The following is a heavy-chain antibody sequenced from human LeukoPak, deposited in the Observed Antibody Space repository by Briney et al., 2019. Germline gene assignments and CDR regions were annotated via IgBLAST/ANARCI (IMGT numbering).Heavy chain of an antibody. CDR2: NSGSSGAT. CDR3: AKSQEEDSSGYYYSNFDY. V-gene: IGHV3-23*01. CDR1: GFTFSSYA. Sequence: GGSLRLSCAASGFTFSSYAMSWVRQAPGKGLEWVSANSGSSGATYYADSVKGRFTISRDISKNTLYLQMNSLRAEDTAIYYCAKSQEEDSSGYYYSNFDYWGQGTLVTVSS. D-gene: IGHD3-22*01. J-gene: IGHJ4*02.